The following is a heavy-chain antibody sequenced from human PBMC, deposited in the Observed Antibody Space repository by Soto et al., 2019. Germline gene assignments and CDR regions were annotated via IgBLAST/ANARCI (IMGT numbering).Heavy chain of an antibody. D-gene: IGHD1-26*01. CDR3: ARRYGGNLDY. V-gene: IGHV4-30-2*01. CDR2: IYHSGRT. J-gene: IGHJ4*02. Sequence: SETLSLTCAVSGGSISSGGYSWSWIRQPPGKGLEWIGYIYHSGRTYYNPSLKSRVTISVDTSKNQFSLKLSSVTAADTAVYYCARRYGGNLDYWGQGTLVTVSS. CDR1: GGSISSGGYS.